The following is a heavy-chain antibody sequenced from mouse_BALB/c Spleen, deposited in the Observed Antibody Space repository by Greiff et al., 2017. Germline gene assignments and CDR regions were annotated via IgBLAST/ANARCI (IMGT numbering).Heavy chain of an antibody. Sequence: DVQLQESGPGLVKPSQSLSLTCSVTGYSITSGYYWNWIRQFPGNKLEWMGYISYDGSNNYNPSLKNRISITRDTSKNQFFLKLNSVTTEDTATYYCARENNYYGSSYYAMDYWGQGTSVTVSS. CDR3: ARENNYYGSSYYAMDY. J-gene: IGHJ4*01. CDR1: GYSITSGYY. V-gene: IGHV3-6*02. CDR2: ISYDGSN. D-gene: IGHD1-1*01.